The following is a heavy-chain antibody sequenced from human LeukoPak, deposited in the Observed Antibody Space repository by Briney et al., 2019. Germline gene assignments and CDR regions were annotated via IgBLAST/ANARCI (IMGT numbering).Heavy chain of an antibody. CDR1: GFTFSSYA. CDR3: AKDLHPQTGTRRVGAFDI. J-gene: IGHJ3*02. D-gene: IGHD1-1*01. Sequence: GGSLRLSCAASGFTFSSYAMSWVRQAPGKGREWGSAISGSGGSTYYADSVKGRFTISRDNSKNTLYLQMNSLRAEDTAVYYCAKDLHPQTGTRRVGAFDIWGQGTMVTVSS. CDR2: ISGSGGST. V-gene: IGHV3-23*01.